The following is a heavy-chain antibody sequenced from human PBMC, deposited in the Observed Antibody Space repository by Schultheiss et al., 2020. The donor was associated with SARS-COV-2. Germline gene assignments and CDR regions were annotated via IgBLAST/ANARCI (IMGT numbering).Heavy chain of an antibody. CDR1: GGSISSYY. J-gene: IGHJ6*02. D-gene: IGHD3-10*01. CDR3: ASMNYGSGSNYYYCMDV. V-gene: IGHV4-59*01. CDR2: IYYSGST. Sequence: SETLSLTCTVSGGSISSYYWSWIRQPPGKGLEWIGYIYYSGSTNYNPSLKSRVTISVDTSKNQFSLNLISVTAADTAVYYCASMNYGSGSNYYYCMDVWGQGTSVTVSS.